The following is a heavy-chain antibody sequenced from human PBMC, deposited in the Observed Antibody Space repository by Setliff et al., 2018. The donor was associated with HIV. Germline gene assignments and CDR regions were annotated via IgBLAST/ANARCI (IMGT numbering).Heavy chain of an antibody. D-gene: IGHD3-22*01. J-gene: IGHJ4*02. CDR2: ISYDGSNK. Sequence: PGGSLRLSCVASGFRFSTYGMHWVRQAPGKGLEWVAVISYDGSNKYYADSVKGRFTISRDNSKNTLYLQMNSLRVEDTAVYYCARETMYDSRGYLSHYFDYWGQGTPVTVSS. V-gene: IGHV3-30*19. CDR1: GFRFSTYG. CDR3: ARETMYDSRGYLSHYFDY.